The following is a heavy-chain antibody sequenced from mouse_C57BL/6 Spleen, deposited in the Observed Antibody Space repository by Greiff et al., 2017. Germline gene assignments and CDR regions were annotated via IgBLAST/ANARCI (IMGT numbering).Heavy chain of an antibody. V-gene: IGHV1-5*01. CDR2: IYPGNSDT. D-gene: IGHD1-1*01. CDR3: TREDYYGSSYWFAY. CDR1: GYTFTSYW. Sequence: DVKLQESGTVLARPGASVKMSCKTSGYTFTSYWMHWVKQRPGQGLEWIGAIYPGNSDTSYNQKFKGKAKLTAVTSASTAYMELSSLTNEDAAVYYCTREDYYGSSYWFAYWGQGTLVTVSA. J-gene: IGHJ3*01.